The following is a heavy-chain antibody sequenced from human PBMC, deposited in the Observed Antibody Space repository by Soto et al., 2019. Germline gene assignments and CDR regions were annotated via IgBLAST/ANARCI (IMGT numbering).Heavy chain of an antibody. D-gene: IGHD1-26*01. V-gene: IGHV3-23*01. CDR3: AKEEVGGDYYYYGMDV. CDR2: ISGSGGST. CDR1: GFTFSSYA. J-gene: IGHJ6*02. Sequence: GGSLRLSCAASGFTFSSYAMSWVRQAPGKGLEWVSAISGSGGSTYYADSVKGRFTISRDNSKNTLYLQMNSLRAEDTAVYYCAKEEVGGDYYYYGMDVWGQGTTVTVSS.